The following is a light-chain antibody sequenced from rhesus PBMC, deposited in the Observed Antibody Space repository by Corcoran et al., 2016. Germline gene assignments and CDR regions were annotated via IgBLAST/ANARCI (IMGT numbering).Light chain of an antibody. J-gene: IGKJ3*01. V-gene: IGKV1-21*01. Sequence: DIQMTQSPSSLSASVGDRVTITCRASQGISSWLAWYQQKPRKAPKLLIYKAFSLQSGVPSRFSGSGSWHDFTLTISSLQPEDFATYYCQQYNSAPFTFGPGTKLDIK. CDR2: KAF. CDR1: QGISSW. CDR3: QQYNSAPFT.